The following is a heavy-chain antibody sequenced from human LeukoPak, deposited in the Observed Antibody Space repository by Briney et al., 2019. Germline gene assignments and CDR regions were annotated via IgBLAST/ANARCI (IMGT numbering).Heavy chain of an antibody. J-gene: IGHJ4*02. CDR1: GGSFSGYY. Sequence: SETLSLTCAVYGGSFSGYYWSWIRQPPGKGLEWIGEINHSGSTNYNPSLKSRVTISVDTSKNQFSLKLSSVTAADTAVYYCASSTYYYDSSGYFPPDYWGQGTLVTVSS. V-gene: IGHV4-34*01. D-gene: IGHD3-22*01. CDR3: ASSTYYYDSSGYFPPDY. CDR2: INHSGST.